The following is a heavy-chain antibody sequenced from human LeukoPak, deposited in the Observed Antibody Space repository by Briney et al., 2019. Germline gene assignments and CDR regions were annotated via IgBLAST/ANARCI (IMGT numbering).Heavy chain of an antibody. CDR1: GFTFDDYA. J-gene: IGHJ6*02. CDR3: AKDYRGWYFSFGMDV. V-gene: IGHV3-9*01. D-gene: IGHD6-19*01. Sequence: GRSLRLSCAASGFTFDDYAMHWVRQAPGKGLEWVSGISWNSGSIGYADSVKGRFTISRDNANNSPYLQMNSLRAEDTALYYCAKDYRGWYFSFGMDVWGQGTTVTVSS. CDR2: ISWNSGSI.